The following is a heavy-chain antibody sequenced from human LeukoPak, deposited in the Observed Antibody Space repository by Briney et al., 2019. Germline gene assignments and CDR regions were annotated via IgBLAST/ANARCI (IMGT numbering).Heavy chain of an antibody. D-gene: IGHD3-22*01. Sequence: PGGSLRLSCAASGFTFSSYAMSWVRQAPGKGLEWVSAISGSGGSTYYADSVKGRFTISRDNAKNSLYLQMNSLRAEDTAVYYCARDRSSGPGYYYYYGMDVWGQGTTVTVSS. J-gene: IGHJ6*02. CDR1: GFTFSSYA. CDR2: ISGSGGST. V-gene: IGHV3-23*01. CDR3: ARDRSSGPGYYYYYGMDV.